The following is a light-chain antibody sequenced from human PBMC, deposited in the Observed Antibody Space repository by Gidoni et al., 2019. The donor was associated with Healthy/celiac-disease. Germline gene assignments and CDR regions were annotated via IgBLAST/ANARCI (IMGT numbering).Light chain of an antibody. CDR2: GAS. CDR1: QSVSRSY. V-gene: IGKV3-20*01. CDR3: QQYET. Sequence: EIVLTQSPGPLSLSPGERATLSCRASQSVSRSYLAWYQQKPGQAPRLLIYGASSRATGIPDRFSGSGSGTDFTLTISRLEPEDFAVYYCQQYETFGQGTKVEIK. J-gene: IGKJ1*01.